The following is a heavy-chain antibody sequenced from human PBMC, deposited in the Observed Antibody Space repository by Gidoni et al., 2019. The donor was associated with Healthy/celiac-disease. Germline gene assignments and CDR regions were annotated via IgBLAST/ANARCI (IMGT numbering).Heavy chain of an antibody. CDR2: ISYDGSNK. CDR3: ARPRTIFGVVTLYGMDV. V-gene: IGHV3-30*03. Sequence: QVQLVESGGGVVQPGRSLRLSCAASGFTFRSYGMHWVRQAPGKGLEWVAVISYDGSNKYYADSVKGRFTISRDNSKNTLYLQMNSLRAEDTAVYYCARPRTIFGVVTLYGMDVWGQGTTVTVSS. D-gene: IGHD3-3*01. CDR1: GFTFRSYG. J-gene: IGHJ6*02.